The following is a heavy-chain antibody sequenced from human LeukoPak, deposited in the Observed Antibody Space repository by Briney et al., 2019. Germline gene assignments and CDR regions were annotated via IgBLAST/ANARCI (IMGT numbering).Heavy chain of an antibody. CDR2: IYYSGST. V-gene: IGHV4-30-4*01. D-gene: IGHD2-21*02. CDR1: GGSISSGDYY. Sequence: PSQILSLTCTVSGGSISSGDYYWSWIRQPPGKGLEWIGYIYYSGSTYYNPSLKSRVTISVDTSKNQFSLKLSSVTAADTAVYYCARDLAYCGGDCYSTHYWYFDLWGRGTLVTVSS. CDR3: ARDLAYCGGDCYSTHYWYFDL. J-gene: IGHJ2*01.